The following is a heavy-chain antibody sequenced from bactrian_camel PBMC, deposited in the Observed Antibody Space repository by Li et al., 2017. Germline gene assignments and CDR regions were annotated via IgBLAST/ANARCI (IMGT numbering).Heavy chain of an antibody. V-gene: IGHV3S40*01. Sequence: VQLVESGGGLVQPGGSLKLSCDSIFTFPAYDITWVRQAPGKGLEWVSRIIHDGDTTSYADSVKGRFTISKDNAKNTLYLQMNSLKPEDTAVYYCAGASRGGSWSAHRWGQGTQVTV. CDR1: IFTFPAYD. D-gene: IGHD6*01. J-gene: IGHJ4*01. CDR3: AGASRGGSWSAHR. CDR2: IIHDGDTT.